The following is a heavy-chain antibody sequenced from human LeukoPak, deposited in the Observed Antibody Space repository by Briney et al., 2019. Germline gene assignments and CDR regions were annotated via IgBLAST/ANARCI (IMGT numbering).Heavy chain of an antibody. V-gene: IGHV4-59*01. Sequence: SETLSLTCTVSGGSISSYNWSWIRQPPGKGLEWIGYIYYSGSTNYNPSLKSRVTISVDTSKNQFSLKLSSVTAADTAVYYCARGDWQQPVAFDIWGQGTMVTVSS. CDR3: ARGDWQQPVAFDI. CDR1: GGSISSYN. CDR2: IYYSGST. D-gene: IGHD6-13*01. J-gene: IGHJ3*02.